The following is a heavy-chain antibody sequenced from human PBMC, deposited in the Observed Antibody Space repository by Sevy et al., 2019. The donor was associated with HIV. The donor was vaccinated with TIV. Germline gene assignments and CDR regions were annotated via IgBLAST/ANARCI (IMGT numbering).Heavy chain of an antibody. CDR2: ISSSSSYI. V-gene: IGHV3-21*01. J-gene: IGHJ4*02. CDR1: GFTFSSYS. Sequence: GGSLRLSCAASGFTFSSYSMNWVRQAPGKGLEWVSSISSSSSYIYYAGSVKGRFTISRDNSKNSLYLQMTSLRAEDTAVDYCARGPSPDYWGQGTLVTVSS. CDR3: ARGPSPDY.